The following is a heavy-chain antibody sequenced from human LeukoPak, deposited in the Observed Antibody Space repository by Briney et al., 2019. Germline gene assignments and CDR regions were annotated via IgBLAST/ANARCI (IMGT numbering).Heavy chain of an antibody. Sequence: GGSLRLSCAASGFTFSDYAMSWVRQAPGKGLEWVSSISTSGGTTYYADSVKGRFTISRDNAKNTLYLQMNRLRAADTAVYNCAKDREIVVVPAAIVYWGQGTLVTVSS. CDR3: AKDREIVVVPAAIVY. J-gene: IGHJ4*02. V-gene: IGHV3-23*01. D-gene: IGHD2-2*02. CDR1: GFTFSDYA. CDR2: ISTSGGTT.